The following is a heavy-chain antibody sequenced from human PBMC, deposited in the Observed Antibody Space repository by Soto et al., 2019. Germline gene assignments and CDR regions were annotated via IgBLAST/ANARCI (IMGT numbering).Heavy chain of an antibody. D-gene: IGHD3-10*01. CDR1: GGPISSYY. CDR3: ASDPYYYGSGGMDV. CDR2: IYTSGST. J-gene: IGHJ6*02. Sequence: QVQLQESGPGLVKPSETLSLTCTVSGGPISSYYWSWFRQPAGKGLEWIGRIYTSGSTNYNPSLKSPVIMSVDTSKNQFSLKLSYVTAAVTAVYYCASDPYYYGSGGMDVWGQGSTVTVSS. V-gene: IGHV4-4*07.